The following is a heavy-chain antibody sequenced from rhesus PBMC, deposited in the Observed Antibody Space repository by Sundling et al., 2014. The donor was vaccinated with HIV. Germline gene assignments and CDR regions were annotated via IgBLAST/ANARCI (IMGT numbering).Heavy chain of an antibody. D-gene: IGHD2-15*01. V-gene: IGHV4-165*02. Sequence: QVQLQESGPAVVKPSETLSLTCVVSGGSFSGYYWNWIRQPPGKGLEWIGEINGNSGSTHYSPSLKSRVTISTDTSKNQFSLKLSSVTAADTAMYFCARKRLTFWSFIDYWGQGVLVTVSS. CDR2: INGNSGST. CDR1: GGSFSGYY. J-gene: IGHJ4*01. CDR3: ARKRLTFWSFIDY.